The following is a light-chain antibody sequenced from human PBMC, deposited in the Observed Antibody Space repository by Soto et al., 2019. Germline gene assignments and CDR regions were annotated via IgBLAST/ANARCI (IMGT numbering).Light chain of an antibody. V-gene: IGKV3-15*01. J-gene: IGKJ5*01. Sequence: EVVLTRSPASRSGSPLGRATLAFMASQIINSNLAWYQQKPGQAPRLLIYGASTRATGIPVRFSGGGSGTEFTLTISSLQSADFAVYYCQQYNKWPITFGQGTRLEIK. CDR1: QIINSN. CDR3: QQYNKWPIT. CDR2: GAS.